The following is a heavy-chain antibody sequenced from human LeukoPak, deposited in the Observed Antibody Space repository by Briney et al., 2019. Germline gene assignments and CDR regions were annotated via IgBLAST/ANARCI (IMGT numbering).Heavy chain of an antibody. CDR1: GFXFSSSS. J-gene: IGHJ4*02. V-gene: IGHV3-48*02. CDR3: ARDYGGSYFYYFDY. Sequence: GGSLRLSCAASGFXFSSSSIHWVRQAPGKGLKWVSFISSSSSTKYYADSVKGRFTISRDNAKNSLYLQMSSLRDEDTAVYYCARDYGGSYFYYFDYWGQGTLVTVSS. D-gene: IGHD1-26*01. CDR2: ISSSSSTK.